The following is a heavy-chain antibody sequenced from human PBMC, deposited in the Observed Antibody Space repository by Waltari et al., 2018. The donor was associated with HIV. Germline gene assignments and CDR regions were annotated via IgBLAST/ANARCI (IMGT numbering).Heavy chain of an antibody. J-gene: IGHJ6*02. CDR2: ISSSGSTI. V-gene: IGHV3-11*01. D-gene: IGHD3-10*01. CDR3: ATGGGQFRFGVAKRTYGMDV. CDR1: GFTFSACY. Sequence: QVQLVESGGGLVKPGGSLRLSCAASGFTFSACYMSWIGQDPGEGLQWVSYISSSGSTIYYADSLKGRFTSSRDNAKNPLYLQMSSLRAEDTAVYYCATGGGQFRFGVAKRTYGMDVWGQGTTVTVSS.